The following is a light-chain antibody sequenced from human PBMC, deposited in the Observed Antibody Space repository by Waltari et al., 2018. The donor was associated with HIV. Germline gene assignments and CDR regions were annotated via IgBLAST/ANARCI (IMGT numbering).Light chain of an antibody. V-gene: IGKV3-15*01. CDR3: QQYNNWPRM. CDR2: GAS. Sequence: EIVMTQSPVPLSVSPGESATLSCRASQSVSSNLAWYQQKPGQAPRLLIYGASTRATGIPARFSGSGSGTEFTLTISSLQSEDFAVYYCQQYNNWPRMFGQGTKVEIK. J-gene: IGKJ1*01. CDR1: QSVSSN.